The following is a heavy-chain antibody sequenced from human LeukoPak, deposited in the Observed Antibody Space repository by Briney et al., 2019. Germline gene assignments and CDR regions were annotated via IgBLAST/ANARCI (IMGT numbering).Heavy chain of an antibody. CDR3: ARDLHWLAFDF. CDR2: ITGSGGST. Sequence: GGSLRLSCAASGFTFSSYSMNWVRQAPGRGLEWVSTITGSGGSTYYADSVKGRFTISRDNSKNTLYLQMNSLTAGDTATYFCARDLHWLAFDFWGQGSLVTVSS. CDR1: GFTFSSYS. J-gene: IGHJ4*02. D-gene: IGHD6-19*01. V-gene: IGHV3-23*01.